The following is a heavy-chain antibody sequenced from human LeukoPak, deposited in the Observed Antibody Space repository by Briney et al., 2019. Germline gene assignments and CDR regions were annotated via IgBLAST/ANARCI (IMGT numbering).Heavy chain of an antibody. CDR3: ARTMYITGSSDFDY. V-gene: IGHV3-30-3*01. CDR2: XXYXXSXT. Sequence: PGRSLRLSCAAXXXXXXXXXXXXVXXXXXXXXXXXXXXXYXXSXTXYXDSXKGRXTISRDNSKNTLYLQMNSLRAEDTXLYYCARTMYITGSSDFDYWGQGTLVTVSS. J-gene: IGHJ4*02. CDR1: XXXXXXXX. D-gene: IGHD1-26*01.